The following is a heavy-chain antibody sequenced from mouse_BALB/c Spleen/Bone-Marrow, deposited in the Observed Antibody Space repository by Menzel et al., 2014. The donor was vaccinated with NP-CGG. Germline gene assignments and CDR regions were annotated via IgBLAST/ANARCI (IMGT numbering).Heavy chain of an antibody. CDR3: AREYYDNSFAY. V-gene: IGHV1S41*01. D-gene: IGHD2-1*01. CDR1: GYTFTNCW. J-gene: IGHJ3*01. CDR2: TAPGSDNT. Sequence: DLVKPGASVKLSCKASGYTFTNCWINWIKQRPGQGLEWIGRTAPGSDNTYYNEMFKGKATLTVDTSSSTAYMQLSSQSSEDSAVYFCAREYYDNSFAYWGQGTLVTVSA.